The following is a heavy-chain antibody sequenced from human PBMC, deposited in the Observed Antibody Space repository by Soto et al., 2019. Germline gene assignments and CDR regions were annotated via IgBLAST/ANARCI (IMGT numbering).Heavy chain of an antibody. CDR1: GFIFSSYD. J-gene: IGHJ4*02. CDR3: ARAIGPTLFDY. V-gene: IGHV3-13*04. Sequence: GGSLRLSCSASGFIFSSYDMHWVRQGPGKGLEWVLAIGTTGDTNYAGSVKGRFTISRENAKNSLYLQMNSLRAGDTAIYFCARAIGPTLFDYWGQGALVTVSS. D-gene: IGHD3-22*01. CDR2: IGTTGDT.